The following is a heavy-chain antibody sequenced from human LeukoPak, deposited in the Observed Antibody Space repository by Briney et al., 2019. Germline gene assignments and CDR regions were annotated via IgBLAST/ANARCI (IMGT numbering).Heavy chain of an antibody. J-gene: IGHJ3*02. Sequence: NPSETLSLTCTVSGGSIISYHWSWIRQPPGKGLEWIGYIYYSGTTNYNPSLKSRVAISLDTSKRQFSLKLRSVTAADTAVCYCATWELTPGEAFDIWGQGTMVTVSS. D-gene: IGHD3-10*01. CDR2: IYYSGTT. CDR1: GGSIISYH. CDR3: ATWELTPGEAFDI. V-gene: IGHV4-59*01.